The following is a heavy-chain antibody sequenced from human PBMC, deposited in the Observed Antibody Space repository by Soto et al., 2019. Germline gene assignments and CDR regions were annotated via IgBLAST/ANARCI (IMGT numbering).Heavy chain of an antibody. CDR3: ARGPEEFSSNFDF. D-gene: IGHD3-10*01. Sequence: PGGCMRLSCAACGFTFRSYSMNWCRQAPGKGLEWVSSISSTTNYIYYGDSMKGRFTISRDNAKNSLYLEMNSLRAEDTAVYYCARGPEEFSSNFDFWGQRPLVTVSS. J-gene: IGHJ4*02. CDR2: ISSTTNYI. CDR1: GFTFRSYS. V-gene: IGHV3-21*06.